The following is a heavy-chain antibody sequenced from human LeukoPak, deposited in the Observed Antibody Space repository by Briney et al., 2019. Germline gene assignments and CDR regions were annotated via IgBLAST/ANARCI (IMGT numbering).Heavy chain of an antibody. CDR3: AKGMTASWYSPLDY. CDR2: ISDSGSNT. V-gene: IGHV3-23*01. D-gene: IGHD6-13*01. CDR1: GLTFSSYA. J-gene: IGHJ4*02. Sequence: PGGSLRLSCAASGLTFSSYAIRWVRQAPGKGLEWVSLISDSGSNTYYADSVKGRFTISRDNSKNTLYLQMNSLRAEDTAVYYCAKGMTASWYSPLDYWGQGTLVTVSS.